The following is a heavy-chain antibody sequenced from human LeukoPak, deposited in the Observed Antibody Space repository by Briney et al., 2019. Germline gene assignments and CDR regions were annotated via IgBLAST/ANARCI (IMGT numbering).Heavy chain of an antibody. D-gene: IGHD1-7*01. CDR1: GFTFSSYA. J-gene: IGHJ5*02. Sequence: GGSLRLSCAASGFTFSSYAMTWVRQAPGKGLEWVSSISSSSSYIYYADSVKGRFTISRDNAKNSLYLQMNSLRAEDTAVYYCARGLNWKYGWFDPWGQGTLVTVSS. V-gene: IGHV3-21*01. CDR2: ISSSSSYI. CDR3: ARGLNWKYGWFDP.